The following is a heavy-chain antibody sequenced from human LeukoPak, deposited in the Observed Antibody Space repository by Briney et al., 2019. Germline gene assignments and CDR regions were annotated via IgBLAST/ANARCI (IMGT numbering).Heavy chain of an antibody. CDR1: GFAFSSYA. D-gene: IGHD2-2*01. J-gene: IGHJ5*02. Sequence: GGSLRLSCAASGFAFSSYAMSWVRHAPGEGLDWVSAISDSGGTTYYADSVKGRFTISRENSKNTLYLQMNSLRGEDTAVYYCAKLTRGYCSSTACPNWFDPWGQGTLVTVSS. CDR2: ISDSGGTT. V-gene: IGHV3-23*01. CDR3: AKLTRGYCSSTACPNWFDP.